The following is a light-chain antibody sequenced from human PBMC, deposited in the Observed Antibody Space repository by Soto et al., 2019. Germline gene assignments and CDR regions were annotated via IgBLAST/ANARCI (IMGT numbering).Light chain of an antibody. CDR2: GAS. CDR3: QQYGSLWT. CDR1: QSVSSSY. J-gene: IGKJ1*01. Sequence: EIVLTQSPGTLSLSPGERATLSCRASQSVSSSYLAWYQQTPGQAPRLLIYGASSRATGIPDRFSGSGSGTDLTLTISRLEPEDCAVYYCQQYGSLWTFGQGTKVEIK. V-gene: IGKV3-20*01.